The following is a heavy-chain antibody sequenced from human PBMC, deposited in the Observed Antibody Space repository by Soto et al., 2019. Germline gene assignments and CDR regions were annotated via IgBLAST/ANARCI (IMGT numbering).Heavy chain of an antibody. CDR3: ARDRGAYCGGDCYSSPYGMDV. CDR1: GGTFSSYT. Sequence: QVQLVQSGAEVKKPGSSVKVSCKASGGTFSSYTISWVRQAPGQGLEWMGRIIPILGIANYAQKFQGRVTITADNSTSTAYMELSRLRSEDTAVYYCARDRGAYCGGDCYSSPYGMDVWGQGTTVTVSS. D-gene: IGHD2-21*02. CDR2: IIPILGIA. V-gene: IGHV1-69*08. J-gene: IGHJ6*02.